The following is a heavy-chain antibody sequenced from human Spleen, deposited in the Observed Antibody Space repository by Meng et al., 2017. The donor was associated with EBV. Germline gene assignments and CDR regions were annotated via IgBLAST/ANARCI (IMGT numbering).Heavy chain of an antibody. CDR2: INGDGSNT. D-gene: IGHD4/OR15-4a*01. CDR1: RFTFSSYW. V-gene: IGHV3-74*01. J-gene: IGHJ4*02. CDR3: ARSYDYTLWLDY. Sequence: VHVGWVWGGLVPPGVSLRLSCAASRFTFSSYWIDWGRQAPGKGLVWVSRINGDGSNTNYADSVKGRFTISRDNAKNTLYLQMNSLRAEDTAVYYCARSYDYTLWLDYWGQGTLVTVSS.